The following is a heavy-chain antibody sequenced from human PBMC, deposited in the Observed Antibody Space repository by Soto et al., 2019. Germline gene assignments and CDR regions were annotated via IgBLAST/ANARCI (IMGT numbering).Heavy chain of an antibody. CDR1: GGTFSSYA. V-gene: IGHV1-69*01. D-gene: IGHD3-10*01. CDR2: IIPMYGPA. Sequence: QVPLVQSGAEVKKPGSSVTVSCKASGGTFSSYAIHWVRQAPGQGLEWMGGIIPMYGPAKYAQRFQGRVTITVYESPTPVYMELTSLKSPATALYYCASVTPMVRGVLANWFDPWGNGTLVTVSS. J-gene: IGHJ5*02. CDR3: ASVTPMVRGVLANWFDP.